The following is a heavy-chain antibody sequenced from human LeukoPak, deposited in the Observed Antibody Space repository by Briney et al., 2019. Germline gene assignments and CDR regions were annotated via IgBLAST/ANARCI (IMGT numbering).Heavy chain of an antibody. D-gene: IGHD4-23*01. J-gene: IGHJ4*02. CDR3: AKDLTVVTPKGTKDY. CDR1: AITFSTYA. V-gene: IGHV3-23*01. Sequence: PGGSLRLSCAASAITFSTYAMSWVRQAPGKGLECVSVISGGAGSTYYADSVKGRFTISRDNSKNTLYLQMNSLRAEDTAVYYCAKDLTVVTPKGTKDYWGQGTLVTVSS. CDR2: ISGGAGST.